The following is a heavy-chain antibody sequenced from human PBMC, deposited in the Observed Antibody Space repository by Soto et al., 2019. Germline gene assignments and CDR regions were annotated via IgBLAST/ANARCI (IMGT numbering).Heavy chain of an antibody. J-gene: IGHJ5*02. D-gene: IGHD5-12*01. Sequence: QVQLQQWGAGLLKPSETLSLTCAVYGGSFSGYYWSWIRQPPGKGLEWIGEINHSGSTNYNPSLKRRVTISVDTSKNQFSLKLSSVTAADTAVYYCARGGMRVDIVATIAFLEGNWFDPWGQGTLVTVSS. CDR1: GGSFSGYY. CDR2: INHSGST. CDR3: ARGGMRVDIVATIAFLEGNWFDP. V-gene: IGHV4-34*01.